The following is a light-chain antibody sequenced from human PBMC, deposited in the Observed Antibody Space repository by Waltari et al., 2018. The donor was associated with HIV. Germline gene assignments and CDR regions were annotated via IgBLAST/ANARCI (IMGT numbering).Light chain of an antibody. CDR2: LGS. V-gene: IGKV2-28*01. CDR3: MQARESTLT. CDR1: QSLLKSNGYIY. J-gene: IGKJ4*01. Sequence: DIVMTQSPLSLSVTPGEPASISCRSRQSLLKSNGYIYLDWYLQKPGQSPQLRIYLGSNRASGVPYRCRGGGSATDCTMEISRVEAEDVGIYYCMQARESTLTFGGGTRVEIK.